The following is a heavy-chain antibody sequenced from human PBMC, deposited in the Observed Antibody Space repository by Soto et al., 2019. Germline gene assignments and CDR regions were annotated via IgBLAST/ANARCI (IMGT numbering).Heavy chain of an antibody. CDR2: INPSGGST. Sequence: ASVKVSCKASGYTFASYYMHWVRQAPGQGLEWMGIINPSGGSTSYAQKFQGRVTMTRDTSTSTVYMELSSLRSEDTAVYYCAREGGSGSYSSYYYYGMDVWGQGTTVTVSS. V-gene: IGHV1-46*01. J-gene: IGHJ6*02. CDR1: GYTFASYY. D-gene: IGHD3-10*01. CDR3: AREGGSGSYSSYYYYGMDV.